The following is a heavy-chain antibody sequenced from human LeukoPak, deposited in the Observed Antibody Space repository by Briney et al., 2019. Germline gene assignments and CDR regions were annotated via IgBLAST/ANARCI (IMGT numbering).Heavy chain of an antibody. CDR2: ISSSSSYI. CDR3: ARAPDVDTAPDGGYYFDY. Sequence: GGSLRLSCAASGFTFSSYSMNWVRQAPGKGLEWVSSISSSSSYIYYADSVKGRFTISRDNAKNSLYLQMNSLRAEDTAVYYCARAPDVDTAPDGGYYFDYWGQGTLVTVSS. CDR1: GFTFSSYS. J-gene: IGHJ4*02. V-gene: IGHV3-21*01. D-gene: IGHD5-18*01.